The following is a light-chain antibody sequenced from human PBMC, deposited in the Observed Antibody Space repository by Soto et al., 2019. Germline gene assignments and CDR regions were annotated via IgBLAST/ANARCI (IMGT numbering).Light chain of an antibody. CDR2: GAS. Sequence: ETVLTQSPATLSVSPGETATLSCTTSQGLNRNLAWYQQKLGQAPRVLIYGASTRAAGIPARFSGSGSGTEFILTISSLESDDFALYFCQEYNDWPLRTFGQGTKVEIK. CDR1: QGLNRN. V-gene: IGKV3-15*01. CDR3: QEYNDWPLRT. J-gene: IGKJ1*01.